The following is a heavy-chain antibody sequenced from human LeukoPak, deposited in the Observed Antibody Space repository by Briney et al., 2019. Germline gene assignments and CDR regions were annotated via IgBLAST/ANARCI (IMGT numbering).Heavy chain of an antibody. CDR2: ISSSSSYI. CDR3: ARDGYRSGWTFDY. J-gene: IGHJ4*02. V-gene: IGHV3-21*01. CDR1: GFTFSSYS. Sequence: GGSLRLSCAASGFTFSSYSMNWVRQAPGKGLEWVSSISSSSSYIYYADSVKGRFTISRDNAKNSLYLQMNSLRAEDTAVYYSARDGYRSGWTFDYWGQGTLVTVSS. D-gene: IGHD6-19*01.